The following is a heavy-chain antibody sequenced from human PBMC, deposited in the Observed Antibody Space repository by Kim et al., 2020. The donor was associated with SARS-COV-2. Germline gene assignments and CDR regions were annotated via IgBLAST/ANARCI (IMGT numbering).Heavy chain of an antibody. D-gene: IGHD3-10*01. Sequence: SETLSLTCTVSGGSISSYYWSWIRQPPGKGLEWIGYIYYSGSTNYNPSLKSRVTISVDTSKNQFSLKLSSVTAADTAVYYCARDRYYGSGLFDYWGQGTLVTVSS. CDR3: ARDRYYGSGLFDY. CDR2: IYYSGST. CDR1: GGSISSYY. V-gene: IGHV4-59*01. J-gene: IGHJ4*02.